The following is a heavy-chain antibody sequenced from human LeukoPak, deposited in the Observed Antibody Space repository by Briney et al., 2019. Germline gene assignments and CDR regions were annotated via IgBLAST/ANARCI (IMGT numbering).Heavy chain of an antibody. V-gene: IGHV5-51*01. Sequence: GESLKISCKGSGYSFTSYWIVWVRQMPGKGLEWMGIIYPGDSDTRYSPSFQGQVTISADKSISTAYLQWSSLKALDTAMYYCARQYSGYDRPFDYWGQGTLVTVSS. CDR3: ARQYSGYDRPFDY. D-gene: IGHD5-12*01. CDR2: IYPGDSDT. CDR1: GYSFTSYW. J-gene: IGHJ4*02.